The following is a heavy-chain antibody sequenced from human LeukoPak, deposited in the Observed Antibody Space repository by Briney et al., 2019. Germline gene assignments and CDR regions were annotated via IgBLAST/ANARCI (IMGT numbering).Heavy chain of an antibody. CDR2: ISYDGSSE. J-gene: IGHJ4*02. Sequence: GRSLRLSCAASGFTFSGYGMHWVRQAPGKGLEWVAVISYDGSSEYYADSVKGRFTISRDNSKTTLYLQMNSLRAEDTAVYYCAKQFDSTRYHFDSWGQGTLVTVSS. CDR1: GFTFSGYG. V-gene: IGHV3-30*18. D-gene: IGHD6-13*01. CDR3: AKQFDSTRYHFDS.